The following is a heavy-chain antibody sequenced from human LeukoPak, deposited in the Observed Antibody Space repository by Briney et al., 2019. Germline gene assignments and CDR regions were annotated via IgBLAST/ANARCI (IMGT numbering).Heavy chain of an antibody. CDR2: IYYSGST. CDR1: GGSISSGDYY. CDR3: ARDYLGGDRTNWFDP. D-gene: IGHD2-21*01. Sequence: PSETLSLTCTVSGGSISSGDYYWSWIRQPPGKGLEWIGYIYYSGSTYYNPSLKSRVTISVDTSKNQFSLKLSSVTAADTAVYYCARDYLGGDRTNWFDPWGQGTLVTVSS. V-gene: IGHV4-30-4*01. J-gene: IGHJ5*02.